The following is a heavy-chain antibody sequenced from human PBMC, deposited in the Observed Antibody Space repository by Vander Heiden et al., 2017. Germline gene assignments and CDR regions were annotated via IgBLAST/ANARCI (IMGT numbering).Heavy chain of an antibody. CDR2: ISGSGGST. Sequence: EVQLSEPGRGLVQPGGSLRRSCAAPGSPFSSYAMSWVRQAPGKGLEWVSAISGSGGSTYYADSVKGRFTISRDNSKNTLYLQMNSLRAEDTAVYYCAKEVKSSSSFDYWGQGTLVTVSS. V-gene: IGHV3-23*01. D-gene: IGHD6-6*01. J-gene: IGHJ4*02. CDR3: AKEVKSSSSFDY. CDR1: GSPFSSYA.